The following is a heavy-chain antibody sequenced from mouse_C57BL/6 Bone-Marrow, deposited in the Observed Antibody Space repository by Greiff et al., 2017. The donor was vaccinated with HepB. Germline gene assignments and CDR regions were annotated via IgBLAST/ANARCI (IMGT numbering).Heavy chain of an antibody. V-gene: IGHV1-63*01. J-gene: IGHJ4*01. Sequence: QVQLQQSGAELVRPGTSVKMSCKASGYTFTNYWIGWAKQRPGHGLEWIGDIYPGGGYTNYNEKFKGKATLTADKSSSTAYMQFSSLTSEDSAIYYCARTIYYDYGVPYYYAMDYWGQGTSVTVSS. CDR3: ARTIYYDYGVPYYYAMDY. CDR1: GYTFTNYW. D-gene: IGHD2-4*01. CDR2: IYPGGGYT.